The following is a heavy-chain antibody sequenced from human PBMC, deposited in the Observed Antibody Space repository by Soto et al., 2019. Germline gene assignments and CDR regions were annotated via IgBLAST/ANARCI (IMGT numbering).Heavy chain of an antibody. J-gene: IGHJ4*02. Sequence: GGSLRLSCAAFGFTVSSNYMTWVRLAPGKGLEWVSLVYSGGAAHYAASVKGRFTISTHSSQNTLFLQMNSLRTEDTATYYCVRGRYGSAIHWGQGPKVTVSS. CDR3: VRGRYGSAIH. CDR1: GFTVSSNY. CDR2: VYSGGAA. V-gene: IGHV3-53*04. D-gene: IGHD3-10*01.